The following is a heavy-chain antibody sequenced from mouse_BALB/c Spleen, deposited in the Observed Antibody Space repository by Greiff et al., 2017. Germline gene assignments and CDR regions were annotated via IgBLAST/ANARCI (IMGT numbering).Heavy chain of an antibody. CDR3: ARSGDGYSYAMDY. V-gene: IGHV1-82*01. CDR2: IYPGDGDT. Sequence: QVQLQQSGPELVKPGASVKISCKASGYAFSSSWMNWVKQRPGQGLEWIGRIYPGDGDTNYNGKFKGKATLTADKSSSTAYMQLSSLTSVDSAVYFCARSGDGYSYAMDYWGQGTSVTVSS. D-gene: IGHD2-3*01. CDR1: GYAFSSSW. J-gene: IGHJ4*01.